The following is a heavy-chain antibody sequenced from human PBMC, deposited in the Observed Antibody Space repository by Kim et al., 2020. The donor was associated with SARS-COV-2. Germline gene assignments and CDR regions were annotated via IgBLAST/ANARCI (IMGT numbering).Heavy chain of an antibody. CDR2: ISGDGGST. Sequence: GGSLRLSCAASGFTFDDYAMHWVRQAPGKGLEWVSLISGDGGSTYYADSVKGRFTISRDNSKNSLYLQMNSLRTEDTALYYCAKELRAAAGNYYYYYGMDVWGQGTTVTVSS. V-gene: IGHV3-43*02. CDR1: GFTFDDYA. CDR3: AKELRAAAGNYYYYYGMDV. J-gene: IGHJ6*02. D-gene: IGHD6-13*01.